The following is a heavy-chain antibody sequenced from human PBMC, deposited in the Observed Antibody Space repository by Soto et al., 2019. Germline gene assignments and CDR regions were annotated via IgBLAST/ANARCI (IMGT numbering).Heavy chain of an antibody. D-gene: IGHD3-3*01. Sequence: PGGSLRLSCAASGFMFSDQWMSWVRQAPGKGLEWVSYISSSGSTIYYADSVKGRFTISRDNAKNSLYLQMNSLRAEDTAVYYCARDLYTIFGVVTDAFDIWGQGTMVTVSS. CDR1: GFMFSDQW. CDR2: ISSSGSTI. V-gene: IGHV3-11*01. CDR3: ARDLYTIFGVVTDAFDI. J-gene: IGHJ3*02.